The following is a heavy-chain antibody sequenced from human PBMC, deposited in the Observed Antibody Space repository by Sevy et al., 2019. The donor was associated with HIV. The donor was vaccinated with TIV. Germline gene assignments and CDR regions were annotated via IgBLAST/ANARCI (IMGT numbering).Heavy chain of an antibody. J-gene: IGHJ6*02. V-gene: IGHV1-46*01. CDR3: ARDRDLSGSYLEYYYYAMDV. CDR1: GYTFTTYY. Sequence: ASVKVSCKASGYTFTTYYIHWVRRAPGQGLEWMGLIDPSGSTRYAQKFQGRVSMTGDTSTTTLYMELSSLTSEDTAVYYCARDRDLSGSYLEYYYYAMDVWGQGTTVTVSS. CDR2: IDPSGST. D-gene: IGHD1-26*01.